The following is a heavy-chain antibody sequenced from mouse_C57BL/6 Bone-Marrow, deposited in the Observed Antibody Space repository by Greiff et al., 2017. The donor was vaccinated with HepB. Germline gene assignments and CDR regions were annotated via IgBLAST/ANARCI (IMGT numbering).Heavy chain of an antibody. V-gene: IGHV1-64*01. CDR3: AREGITTVVARNWYFDV. J-gene: IGHJ1*03. CDR1: GYTFTSSW. CDR2: IHPNSGST. D-gene: IGHD1-1*01. Sequence: VQLQQPGAELVKPGASVKLSCKASGYTFTSSWMHWVKQRPGQGLEWIGMIHPNSGSTNYNEKFKSKATLTVDKSSSTAYMQLSSLTSEDSAVYYCAREGITTVVARNWYFDVWGTGTTVTVSS.